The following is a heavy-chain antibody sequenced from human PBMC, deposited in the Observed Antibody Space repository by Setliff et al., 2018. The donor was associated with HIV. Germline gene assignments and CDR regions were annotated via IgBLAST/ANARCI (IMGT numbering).Heavy chain of an antibody. J-gene: IGHJ4*02. V-gene: IGHV3-48*01. CDR1: GFTFSTYG. CDR3: ARIYNYVWGTYRNFDY. D-gene: IGHD3-16*02. Sequence: PGGSLRLSCAASGFTFSTYGMHWVRQAPGKGLEWVSSISSSSSTIYYADSVKGRFTISRDNSKNTQYLQMNSLRAEDTAVYYCARIYNYVWGTYRNFDYWGQGTLVTVSS. CDR2: ISSSSSTI.